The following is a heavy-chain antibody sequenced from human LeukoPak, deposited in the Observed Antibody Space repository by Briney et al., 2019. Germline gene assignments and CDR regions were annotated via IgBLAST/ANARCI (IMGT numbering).Heavy chain of an antibody. Sequence: PGGSLRLSCAASGFTFSRDTMHWIRQAPGKGLEWVAVILYDGSKECYGDSVKGRFTISRDNSKNTLYLQMNSLRPEDTAMYYCARDDYYDSSGYYPNFDYWGQGTLVTVSS. CDR3: ARDDYYDSSGYYPNFDY. CDR2: ILYDGSKE. J-gene: IGHJ4*02. CDR1: GFTFSRDT. V-gene: IGHV3-30*04. D-gene: IGHD3-22*01.